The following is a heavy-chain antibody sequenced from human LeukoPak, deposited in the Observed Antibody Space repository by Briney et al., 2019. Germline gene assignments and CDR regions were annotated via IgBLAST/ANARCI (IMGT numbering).Heavy chain of an antibody. CDR1: GFTFSSYA. CDR3: AKGGGYCSGGSCYYFDY. Sequence: GGSLRLSCAASGFTFSSYAMSWVRQAPGKGLEWVSAISGSGGSTYYADSVKGRFTISRDNSKNTLYLQMNSLRAEDTAVYYCAKGGGYCSGGSCYYFDYWGQGTPVTVSS. CDR2: ISGSGGST. V-gene: IGHV3-23*01. J-gene: IGHJ4*02. D-gene: IGHD2-15*01.